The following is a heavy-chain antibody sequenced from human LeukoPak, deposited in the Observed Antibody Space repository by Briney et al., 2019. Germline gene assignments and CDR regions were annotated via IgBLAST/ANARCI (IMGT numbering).Heavy chain of an antibody. CDR2: VFPGDSDV. J-gene: IGHJ4*02. CDR3: ARQSNVSFDS. V-gene: IGHV5-51*01. CDR1: GYTFSHYW. D-gene: IGHD5/OR15-5a*01. Sequence: GESLKISCEGSGYTFSHYWVVWVRQMPGQGLEWMGIVFPGDSDVRYSPSFQDHVTISADRSIATAYLQWSSLKASDTAMYFCARQSNVSFDSWGQGTLVTVSS.